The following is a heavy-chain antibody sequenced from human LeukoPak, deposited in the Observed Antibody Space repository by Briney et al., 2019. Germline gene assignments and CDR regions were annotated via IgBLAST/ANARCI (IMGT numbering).Heavy chain of an antibody. CDR2: IIPIFGTT. D-gene: IGHD3-22*01. Sequence: SVKVSCKASGGTFSSYAISWVRQAPGQGLEWMGRIIPIFGTTNYAQKFQGRVTITADKSTSTAYMELSSLRSEDTAVYYCARDVLAHYYDSSGYYYVDYWGQGTLVTVSS. V-gene: IGHV1-69*06. CDR1: GGTFSSYA. CDR3: ARDVLAHYYDSSGYYYVDY. J-gene: IGHJ4*02.